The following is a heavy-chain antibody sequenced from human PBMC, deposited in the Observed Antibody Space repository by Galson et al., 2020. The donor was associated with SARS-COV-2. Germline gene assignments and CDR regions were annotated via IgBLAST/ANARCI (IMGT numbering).Heavy chain of an antibody. V-gene: IGHV3-23*01. Sequence: GESLKISCAASGFTFSSYAMSWVRQAPGKGLEWVSAISGSGGSTYYADSVKGRFTISRDNSKNTLYLQMNSLRAEDTAVYYCAKGVEPPVVAAVQSWFDPWGQGTLVTVSS. CDR1: GFTFSSYA. CDR3: AKGVEPPVVAAVQSWFDP. CDR2: ISGSGGST. D-gene: IGHD2-15*01. J-gene: IGHJ5*02.